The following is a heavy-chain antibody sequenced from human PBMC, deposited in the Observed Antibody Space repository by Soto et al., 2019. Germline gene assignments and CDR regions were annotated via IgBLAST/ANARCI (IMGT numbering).Heavy chain of an antibody. Sequence: SLTCTVSGGSISSGDYYWSWIRQPPGKGLEWIGYIYYSGSTNYNPSLKSRVTISVDTSKNQFSLKLSSVTAADTAVYYCARNSGPDEHDSSGYFPFDYWGXGTLVTVSS. CDR2: IYYSGST. CDR3: ARNSGPDEHDSSGYFPFDY. J-gene: IGHJ4*02. D-gene: IGHD3-22*01. V-gene: IGHV4-61*08. CDR1: GGSISSGDYY.